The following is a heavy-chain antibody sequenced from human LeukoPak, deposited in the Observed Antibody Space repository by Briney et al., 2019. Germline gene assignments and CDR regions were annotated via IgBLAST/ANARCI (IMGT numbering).Heavy chain of an antibody. D-gene: IGHD3-10*01. CDR1: GGSVSSGSYY. J-gene: IGHJ4*02. Sequence: SETLSLTCTVSGGSVSSGSYYWSWIRQPPGKGLEWIGYIYYSGSTNYNPSLKSRVTISVDTSKNQFSLKLSSVTAADTAVYYCARALMVRGVITYYYFDYWGLGTLVTVSS. CDR2: IYYSGST. CDR3: ARALMVRGVITYYYFDY. V-gene: IGHV4-61*01.